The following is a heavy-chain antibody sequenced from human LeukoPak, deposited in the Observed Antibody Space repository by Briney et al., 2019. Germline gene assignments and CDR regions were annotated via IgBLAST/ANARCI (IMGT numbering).Heavy chain of an antibody. D-gene: IGHD3-22*01. CDR1: GGSISSGNYY. CDR2: IYYSGTT. Sequence: SETLSLTCTVSGGSISSGNYYWTWIRQHPGKGLEWIGYIYYSGTTFYNPSLKSRVTISIDPSKNQFSLKLTSVTAADTAVYYCARADYYGSSAYPYWGQGTLVTVSS. CDR3: ARADYYGSSAYPY. J-gene: IGHJ4*02. V-gene: IGHV4-31*03.